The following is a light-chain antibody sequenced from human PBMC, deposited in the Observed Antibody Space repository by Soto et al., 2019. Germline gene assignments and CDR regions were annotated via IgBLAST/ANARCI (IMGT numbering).Light chain of an antibody. CDR1: SSNIGSNT. V-gene: IGLV1-44*01. J-gene: IGLJ1*01. CDR3: AAWDDSLNTYV. CDR2: SHN. Sequence: VLTQPPSASGTPGQRFTISCSLISSNIGSNTVNWYQQLPGTAPKLLIYSHNQRPSGVPDRFSGSKSGTSASLAISGLQSEDEADYYCAAWDDSLNTYVFGTGTRSPS.